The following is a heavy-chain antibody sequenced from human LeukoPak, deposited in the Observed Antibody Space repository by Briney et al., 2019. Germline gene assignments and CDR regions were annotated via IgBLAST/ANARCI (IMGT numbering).Heavy chain of an antibody. V-gene: IGHV3-53*01. CDR1: GFTVSSNY. J-gene: IGHJ4*02. Sequence: GGSLRLSCAASGFTVSSNYMSWVRQAPGKGLEWVSVIYSGGSTYYADSVKGRFTISRDNSKNTLYLQMNSLRAEDTAVYYCARARDSSGYYYVQSPYFDYWGQGTLVTVSS. CDR3: ARARDSSGYYYVQSPYFDY. D-gene: IGHD3-22*01. CDR2: IYSGGST.